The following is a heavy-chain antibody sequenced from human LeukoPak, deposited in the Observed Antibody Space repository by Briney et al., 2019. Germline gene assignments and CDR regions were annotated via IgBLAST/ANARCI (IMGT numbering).Heavy chain of an antibody. J-gene: IGHJ4*02. Sequence: GSSVKVSCKASGYTFTAYYMHWVRQGPGQGREWMGWINPNSGGTNYAQKFQGRVTMTRDTSISTAYMELSRLRSDDTAVYYCARDTQQLPDYWGQGTLATVSS. CDR3: ARDTQQLPDY. D-gene: IGHD6-13*01. CDR1: GYTFTAYY. CDR2: INPNSGGT. V-gene: IGHV1-2*02.